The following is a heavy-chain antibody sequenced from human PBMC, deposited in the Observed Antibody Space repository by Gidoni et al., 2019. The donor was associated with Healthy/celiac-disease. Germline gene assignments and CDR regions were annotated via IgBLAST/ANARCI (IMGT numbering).Heavy chain of an antibody. V-gene: IGHV5-51*03. Sequence: EVQLVQSGAEVKKPGESRKISCKGSGYSFTSTWIGWMRQMPGKVLEWMGSIYPGDSDTIYSPSFQGQVTISADKSISTAYLQWSSLKASDTAMYYCARLRITMVRGVMYFDYWGQGTLVTVSS. CDR2: IYPGDSDT. J-gene: IGHJ4*02. D-gene: IGHD3-10*01. CDR1: GYSFTSTW. CDR3: ARLRITMVRGVMYFDY.